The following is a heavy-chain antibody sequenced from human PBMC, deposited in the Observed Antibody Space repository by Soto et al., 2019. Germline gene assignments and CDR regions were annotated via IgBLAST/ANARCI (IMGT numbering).Heavy chain of an antibody. CDR1: GFTFSSYA. J-gene: IGHJ6*02. V-gene: IGHV3-23*01. CDR2: ISGSGGST. CDR3: AKSPDDYCDYEFSLYYYYCMDV. D-gene: IGHD4-17*01. Sequence: EVQLLESGGGLVQPGGSLRLSCAASGFTFSSYAMSWVRQAPGKGLEWVSAISGSGGSTYYADSVKGRFTISRDNSKNTLYLQMNSLRAEDTAVYYCAKSPDDYCDYEFSLYYYYCMDVLGQWTTVTVSS.